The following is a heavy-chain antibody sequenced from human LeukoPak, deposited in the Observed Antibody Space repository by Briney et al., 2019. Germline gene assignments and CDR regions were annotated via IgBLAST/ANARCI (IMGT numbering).Heavy chain of an antibody. Sequence: ASVKVSCNASGYTFTSYDINWVRQATGQGLEWMGWMNPNSGNTGYAQKFQGRVTMTRNTSISTAYMELSSLRSEGTAVYYCARAGFAYYDAFDIWGQGTMVTVSS. J-gene: IGHJ3*02. V-gene: IGHV1-8*01. D-gene: IGHD2-8*01. CDR2: MNPNSGNT. CDR3: ARAGFAYYDAFDI. CDR1: GYTFTSYD.